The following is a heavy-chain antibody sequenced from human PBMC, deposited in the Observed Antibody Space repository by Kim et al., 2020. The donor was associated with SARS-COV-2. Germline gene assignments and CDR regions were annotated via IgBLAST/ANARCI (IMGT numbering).Heavy chain of an antibody. Sequence: GGSLRLSCAASGFTFSSYWISWVRQAPGKGLEWVANIKQDGSEKYYVDSVKGRFTISRDNAKNSLYLQMNSLRAEDTAVYYCARDLAVFGGYYYGMDVWGQGTTVTVSS. CDR3: ARDLAVFGGYYYGMDV. CDR1: GFTFSSYW. V-gene: IGHV3-7*03. CDR2: IKQDGSEK. J-gene: IGHJ6*02. D-gene: IGHD3-16*01.